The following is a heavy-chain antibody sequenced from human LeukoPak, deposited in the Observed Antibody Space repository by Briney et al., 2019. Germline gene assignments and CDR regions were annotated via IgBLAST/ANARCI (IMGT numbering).Heavy chain of an antibody. J-gene: IGHJ5*02. D-gene: IGHD2-2*01. CDR3: AREVAGYCSSTSCRWGNWFDP. CDR2: IYYSGST. Sequence: SETLSLTCTVSGGSISSSSYYWGWIRQPPGKGLEWIGYIYYSGSTNYNPSLKSRVTISVDTSKNQFSLKLSSVTAADTAVYYCAREVAGYCSSTSCRWGNWFDPWGQGTLVTVSS. V-gene: IGHV4-61*01. CDR1: GGSISSSSYY.